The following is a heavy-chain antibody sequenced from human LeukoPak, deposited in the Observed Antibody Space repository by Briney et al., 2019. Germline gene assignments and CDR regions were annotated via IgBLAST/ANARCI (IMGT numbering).Heavy chain of an antibody. CDR2: IGTAGDT. CDR1: GFTFSSYD. CDR3: ARVSYDILTGQYAFDY. Sequence: GGSLRLSCAASGFTFSSYDMHWVRQATGKGLEWVSAIGTAGDTYYPGSVKGRSTISRENAKNSLYLQMNSLRAGDTAVYYCARVSYDILTGQYAFDYWGQGTLVTVSS. V-gene: IGHV3-13*01. J-gene: IGHJ4*02. D-gene: IGHD3-9*01.